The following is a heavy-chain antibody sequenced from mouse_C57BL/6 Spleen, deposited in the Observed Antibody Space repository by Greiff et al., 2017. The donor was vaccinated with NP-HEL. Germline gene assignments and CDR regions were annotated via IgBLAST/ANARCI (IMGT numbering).Heavy chain of an antibody. CDR3: ARDSNSYGYYAMDY. CDR2: SRNKANDYTT. CDR1: GFTFSDFY. J-gene: IGHJ4*01. V-gene: IGHV7-1*01. Sequence: DVKLVESGGGLVQSGRSLRLSCATSGFTFSDFYMEWVRQAPGKGLEWIAASRNKANDYTTEYSASVKGRFIVSRDTSQSILYLQMNALRAEDTAIYYGARDSNSYGYYAMDYWGQGTSVTVSS. D-gene: IGHD2-5*01.